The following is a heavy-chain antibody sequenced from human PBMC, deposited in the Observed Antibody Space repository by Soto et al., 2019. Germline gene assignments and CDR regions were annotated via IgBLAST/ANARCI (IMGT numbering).Heavy chain of an antibody. CDR2: IDPSDSYT. CDR3: ARLAMATRRGYHGMDV. V-gene: IGHV5-10-1*01. J-gene: IGHJ6*02. CDR1: GYSFTSYW. Sequence: PGESPKISCKGSGYSFTSYWISWERQMPGKGLEWMGRIDPSDSYTNYSPSFQGHVTISADKSISTAYLQWSSLKASDTAMYYCARLAMATRRGYHGMDVWGQGTTVTVSS. D-gene: IGHD5-12*01.